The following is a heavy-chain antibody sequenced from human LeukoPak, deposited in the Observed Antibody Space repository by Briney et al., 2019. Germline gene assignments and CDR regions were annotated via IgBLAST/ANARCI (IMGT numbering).Heavy chain of an antibody. J-gene: IGHJ4*02. Sequence: GGSLRLSCAASGFTFSNYWMSWVRQAPGKGLEWVANIKQDGSEKYYVDSVKGRFTISRDNAKNSLDLQMNSLRAEDTAVYFCARDYDILTAYHASFDFWGQGTLVTVSS. D-gene: IGHD3-9*01. CDR2: IKQDGSEK. CDR3: ARDYDILTAYHASFDF. V-gene: IGHV3-7*01. CDR1: GFTFSNYW.